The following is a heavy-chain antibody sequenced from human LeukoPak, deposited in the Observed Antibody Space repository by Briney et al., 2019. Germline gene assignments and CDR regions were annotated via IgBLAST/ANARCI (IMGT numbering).Heavy chain of an antibody. CDR2: ISSSSSYI. D-gene: IGHD3-10*02. CDR1: GFAFSSYS. CDR3: AELGITMIGGV. J-gene: IGHJ6*04. V-gene: IGHV3-21*01. Sequence: GGSLRLSCAASGFAFSSYSMNWVRQAPGKGLEWVSSISSSSSYIYYADSVKGRFTISRDNAKNPLYLQMNSLRAEDTAVYYCAELGITMIGGVWGKGTTVTISS.